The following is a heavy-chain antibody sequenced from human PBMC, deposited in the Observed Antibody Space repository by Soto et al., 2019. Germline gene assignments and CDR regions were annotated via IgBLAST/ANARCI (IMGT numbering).Heavy chain of an antibody. Sequence: SETLSLTCTVSGGAFSGYFWTWIRQLPGKGLEWLAEINHSGITNYNPSVESRVSMSVDTSKNQFSLRLYSVTAADTAVYYCVRGPYNYNSRYFDYWGQGTLVTVSS. V-gene: IGHV4-34*01. CDR1: GGAFSGYF. CDR2: INHSGIT. J-gene: IGHJ4*02. D-gene: IGHD1-1*01. CDR3: VRGPYNYNSRYFDY.